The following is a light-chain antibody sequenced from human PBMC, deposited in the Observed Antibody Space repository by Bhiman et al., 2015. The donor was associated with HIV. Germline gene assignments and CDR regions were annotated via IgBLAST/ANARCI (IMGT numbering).Light chain of an antibody. J-gene: IGLJ1*01. Sequence: QSVLTQAPSASGTPGQRVTISCSGSSSNIGSKYVYWYQQLPGTAPKLLIYKNNQRPSGVPDRFSGSKSGSSASLAISGLQSEDEADYLCASWDDRLNGYVFGTGTKVTVL. CDR1: SSNIGSKY. V-gene: IGLV1-47*01. CDR3: ASWDDRLNGYV. CDR2: KNN.